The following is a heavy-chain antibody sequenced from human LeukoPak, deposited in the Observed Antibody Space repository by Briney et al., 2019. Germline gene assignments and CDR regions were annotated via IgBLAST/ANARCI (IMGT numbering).Heavy chain of an antibody. Sequence: PSETLSLTCAVYGGSFSGYYWSWIRQPPGKGLEWIGEINHSGSTNYNPSLKSRVTISVDTSKNQFSLKLSSVTAADTAVYYCARRRIMITFGGVIVRSCFDYWGQGTLVTVSS. V-gene: IGHV4-34*01. CDR3: ARRRIMITFGGVIVRSCFDY. CDR1: GGSFSGYY. CDR2: INHSGST. D-gene: IGHD3-16*02. J-gene: IGHJ4*02.